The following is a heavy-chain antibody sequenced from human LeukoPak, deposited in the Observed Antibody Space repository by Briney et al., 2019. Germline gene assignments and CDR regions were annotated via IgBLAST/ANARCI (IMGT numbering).Heavy chain of an antibody. D-gene: IGHD3-22*01. V-gene: IGHV4-39*01. CDR3: ASPAITTFDY. J-gene: IGHJ4*02. CDR1: GGSISGSSYH. Sequence: PSETLSLTCTVSGGSISGSSYHWGWIRQPPGKGLEWIANIYYTGITYDNPSLKSRVTISVDTSKNQFSLKLRSVTAADTAVYYCASPAITTFDYWGQGILVTVAS. CDR2: IYYTGIT.